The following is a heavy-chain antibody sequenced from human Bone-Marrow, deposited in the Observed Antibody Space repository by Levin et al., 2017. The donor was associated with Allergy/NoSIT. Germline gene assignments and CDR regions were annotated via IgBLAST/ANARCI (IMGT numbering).Heavy chain of an antibody. CDR3: ARDGGYALDYFDY. CDR1: GDSVSSNSAA. CDR2: TYYRSKWYN. V-gene: IGHV6-1*01. Sequence: SETLSLTCAISGDSVSSNSAAWNWLRQSPSRGLEWLGRTYYRSKWYNDYAPSVKSRITVNPDTSKNQFSLQLNSVTPDDTAVYYCARDGGYALDYFDYWGQGTLVTVSS. D-gene: IGHD3-16*01. J-gene: IGHJ4*02.